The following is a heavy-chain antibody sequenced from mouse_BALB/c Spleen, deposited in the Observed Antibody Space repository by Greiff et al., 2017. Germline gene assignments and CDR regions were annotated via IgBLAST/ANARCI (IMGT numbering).Heavy chain of an antibody. Sequence: EVQLQQSGPGLVKPSQSLSLTCTVTGYSITSDYAWNWIRQFPGNKLEWMGYISYSGSTSYNPSLKSRISITRDTSKNQFFLQLNSVTTEDTATYYCARTWYYGSSWYFDVWGAGTTVTVSS. CDR1: GYSITSDYA. J-gene: IGHJ1*01. V-gene: IGHV3-2*02. CDR3: ARTWYYGSSWYFDV. D-gene: IGHD1-1*01. CDR2: ISYSGST.